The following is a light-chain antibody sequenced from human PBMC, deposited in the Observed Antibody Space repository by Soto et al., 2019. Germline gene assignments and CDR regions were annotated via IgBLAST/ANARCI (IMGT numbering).Light chain of an antibody. CDR1: QGISSR. V-gene: IGKV1-12*01. Sequence: DIHMTLSPSSVSASVGDRVTITCRASQGISSRLAWYQQKPGKAPNLLIYAASNLQSGVPSRFSGSGSETDFTLTIGSLQPEDFATYYCQQANSFPLTFGGGTKVEIK. CDR3: QQANSFPLT. J-gene: IGKJ4*01. CDR2: AAS.